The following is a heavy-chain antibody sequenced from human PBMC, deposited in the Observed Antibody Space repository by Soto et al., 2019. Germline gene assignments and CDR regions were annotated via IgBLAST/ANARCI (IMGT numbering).Heavy chain of an antibody. CDR2: INAGNGNT. V-gene: IGHV1-3*01. J-gene: IGHJ4*02. D-gene: IGHD6-19*01. CDR3: ERDRGAVAHLDY. Sequence: ASVKVSCKASGYTFTSYAMHWVRQAPGQRLEWMGWINAGNGNTKYSQKFQGRVTITRDTSASTAYMELSSLRSEDTAVYYCERDRGAVAHLDYWGQGTLVTVSS. CDR1: GYTFTSYA.